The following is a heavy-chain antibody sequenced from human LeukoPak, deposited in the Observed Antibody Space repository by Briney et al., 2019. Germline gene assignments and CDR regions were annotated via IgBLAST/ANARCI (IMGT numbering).Heavy chain of an antibody. CDR2: ISGSGGST. CDR1: GFTFSSYA. CDR3: ARTSVEWETTDWFDP. V-gene: IGHV3-23*01. D-gene: IGHD1-26*01. J-gene: IGHJ5*02. Sequence: GGSLRLSCAASGFTFSSYAMSWVRQAPGKGLEWVSAISGSGGSTYYADSVKGRFTISRDNSKNTLYLQMNSLRAEDTAVYYCARTSVEWETTDWFDPWGQGTLVTVSS.